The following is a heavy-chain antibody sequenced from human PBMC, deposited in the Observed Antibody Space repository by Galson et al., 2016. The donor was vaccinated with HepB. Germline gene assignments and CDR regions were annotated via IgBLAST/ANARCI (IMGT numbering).Heavy chain of an antibody. CDR2: IYPGDSET. V-gene: IGHV5-51*01. J-gene: IGHJ4*02. CDR3: ARQAFYYGSGSYFLDY. Sequence: QSGAEVKKPGESLQISCKASGYNFTLYYIAWVRQMPGRGLEWLGIIYPGDSETRYSPSFQDHVTISADQSFTTAHLEWSSLKTSDTAIYYCARQAFYYGSGSYFLDYWGQGTLVTVSS. D-gene: IGHD3-10*01. CDR1: GYNFTLYY.